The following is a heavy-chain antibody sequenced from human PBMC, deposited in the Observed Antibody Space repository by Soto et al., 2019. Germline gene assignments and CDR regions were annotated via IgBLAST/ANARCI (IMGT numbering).Heavy chain of an antibody. CDR2: IIPIFGTA. CDR1: GGTFSSYA. Sequence: ASVKVSCKASGGTFSSYAISWVRQAPGQGLEWMGGIIPIFGTANYAQKFQGRVTITADESTSTAYMELSSLRSEDTAVYYCARDCLSSGIAGAGLFISRGYYHGMDVWGRGTTVTV. D-gene: IGHD6-13*01. CDR3: ARDCLSSGIAGAGLFISRGYYHGMDV. V-gene: IGHV1-69*13. J-gene: IGHJ6*01.